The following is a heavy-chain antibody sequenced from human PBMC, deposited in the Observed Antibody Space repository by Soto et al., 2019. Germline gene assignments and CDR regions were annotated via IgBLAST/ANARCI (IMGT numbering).Heavy chain of an antibody. CDR1: VYTFTSYY. Sequence: QVQLVQSGAEVKKPGASVKVSCKASVYTFTSYYMHWVRQAPGQGLEWMGIINPSGGSTSYAQKFQGRGTMTRDTSTSTVYMELSSLRSEDTAVYYCARDLPNTAMVSDYWGQGTLVTVSS. V-gene: IGHV1-46*01. CDR3: ARDLPNTAMVSDY. CDR2: INPSGGST. J-gene: IGHJ4*02. D-gene: IGHD5-18*01.